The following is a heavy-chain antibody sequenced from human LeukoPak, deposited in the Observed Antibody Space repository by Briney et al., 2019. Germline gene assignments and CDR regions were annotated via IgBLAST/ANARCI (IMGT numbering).Heavy chain of an antibody. CDR1: GGSISSYY. CDR2: IYYSGST. V-gene: IGHV4-59*01. CDR3: ASMDTAMVNYFDY. D-gene: IGHD5-18*01. J-gene: IGHJ4*02. Sequence: KPSETLSLTCTVSGGSISSYYWSWIRQPPGKGLEWIGYIYYSGSTTYNPSLKSRVTISVDTSKNQFPLKLSSVTAADTAVYYCASMDTAMVNYFDYWGQGTLVTVSS.